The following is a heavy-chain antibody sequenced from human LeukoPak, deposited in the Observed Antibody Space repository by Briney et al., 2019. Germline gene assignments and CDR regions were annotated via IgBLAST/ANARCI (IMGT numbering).Heavy chain of an antibody. Sequence: SETLSLTCTVSGGSISSGSYYWSWIRQPAGKGLEWIGRIYTSGSTNYNPSLKSRVTISVDTSKNQFSLKLSSVTAADTAVYYCARSPAGQWLLLLFDYWGRGTLVTVSS. CDR3: ARSPAGQWLLLLFDY. CDR1: GGSISSGSYY. V-gene: IGHV4-61*02. CDR2: IYTSGST. J-gene: IGHJ4*02. D-gene: IGHD3-22*01.